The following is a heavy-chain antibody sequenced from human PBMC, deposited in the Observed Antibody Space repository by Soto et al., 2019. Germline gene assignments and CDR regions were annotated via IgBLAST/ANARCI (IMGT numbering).Heavy chain of an antibody. Sequence: QLQLQESGPGLVKPSETLSLTCTVSGGSISSDNTYWAWIRQPPEKGLEWIGTIYYSGTTYYNPCVKCRVTMSVDTAKTQFSRKLRSVTAADTAVDYCARRDKNMVKTFDYWGQGTLVTVSS. D-gene: IGHD2-21*01. V-gene: IGHV4-39*01. CDR1: GGSISSDNTY. CDR2: IYYSGTT. J-gene: IGHJ4*02. CDR3: ARRDKNMVKTFDY.